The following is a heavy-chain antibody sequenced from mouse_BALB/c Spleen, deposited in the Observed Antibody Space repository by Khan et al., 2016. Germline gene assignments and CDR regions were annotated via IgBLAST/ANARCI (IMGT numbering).Heavy chain of an antibody. CDR2: IHPHTGGT. CDR1: GYSFTGYT. J-gene: IGHJ3*01. Sequence: VQLKQSGPELVKPGASMKISCKASGYSFTGYTINWVLQSHGKNLEWIGLIHPHTGGTIYNQKFKGKATLTVDTSSTPAYMDLLSLTSEASAVSYCARCYKGPWFGYGGQGRMVSV. CDR3: ARCYKGPWFGY. V-gene: IGHV1-18*01. D-gene: IGHD1-1*01.